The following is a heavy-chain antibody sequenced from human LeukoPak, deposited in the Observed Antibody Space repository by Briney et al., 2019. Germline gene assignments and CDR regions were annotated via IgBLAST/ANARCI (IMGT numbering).Heavy chain of an antibody. V-gene: IGHV1-2*02. CDR3: ARERGGNSPFDS. D-gene: IGHD4-23*01. CDR2: INPNSSVT. Sequence: ASVKVSCKTSGYTFTGYYMHWVRQAPGQGLEWMGWINPNSSVTNYAQRFQGRVTMTRDTSISAAYMELRWLTSDDTAVYYCARERGGNSPFDSWGQGTLVTDSS. J-gene: IGHJ4*02. CDR1: GYTFTGYY.